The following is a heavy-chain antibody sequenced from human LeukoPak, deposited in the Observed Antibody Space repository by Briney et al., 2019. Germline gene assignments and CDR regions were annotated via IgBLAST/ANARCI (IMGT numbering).Heavy chain of an antibody. J-gene: IGHJ4*02. Sequence: GGSLRLSCAASGFTFSSYGMHWVRQAPGKGLEWVAFIRYDGSNKYYADSVKGRFTISRDNSKNTLYLQMNSLRAEDTAVYYCAKDGSHDFWSGHYVDYWGQGTLVTVSS. CDR1: GFTFSSYG. V-gene: IGHV3-30*02. CDR2: IRYDGSNK. D-gene: IGHD3-3*01. CDR3: AKDGSHDFWSGHYVDY.